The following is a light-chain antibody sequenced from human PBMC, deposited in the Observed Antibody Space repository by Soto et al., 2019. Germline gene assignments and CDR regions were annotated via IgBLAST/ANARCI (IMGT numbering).Light chain of an antibody. CDR1: QSISSW. CDR3: QQYNSYSKT. CDR2: DAS. V-gene: IGKV1-5*01. Sequence: DTQMTQSPSTLSASVGDRVTITCRASQSISSWLAWYQQKPGKAPKLLIYDASSLESGVPSRFSGSGSGTEFTLTISSLHPDFFATCYRQQYNSYSKTFGQGTKVDIK. J-gene: IGKJ1*01.